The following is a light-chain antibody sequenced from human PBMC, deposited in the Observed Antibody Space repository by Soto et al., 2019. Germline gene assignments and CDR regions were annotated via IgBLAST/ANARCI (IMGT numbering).Light chain of an antibody. CDR1: QSIRNY. V-gene: IGKV1-39*01. CDR3: QQRYGTPLT. J-gene: IGKJ4*01. Sequence: DMEMTQSPSSLSAFVGDRVTITCRASQSIRNYLNWYQHKPGKVPTLLIYSTSSLQSGVPTWISGSGTGTDFTLTIISPRPEDFATYYCQQRYGTPLTFGAGTKIEIK. CDR2: STS.